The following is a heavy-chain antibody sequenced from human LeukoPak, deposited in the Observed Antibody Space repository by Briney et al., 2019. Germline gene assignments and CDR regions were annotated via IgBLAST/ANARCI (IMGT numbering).Heavy chain of an antibody. CDR2: IYYSGST. CDR3: ASSGSSGRIYY. J-gene: IGHJ4*02. CDR1: GGSISSYY. D-gene: IGHD3-10*01. V-gene: IGHV4-59*12. Sequence: SETLSLTCTVSGGSISSYYWSWIRQPPGEGLEWIGYIYYSGSTNYNPSLKSRVTISVDTSKKQFSLKLSSVTAADTAVYYCASSGSSGRIYYWGQGTLVTVSS.